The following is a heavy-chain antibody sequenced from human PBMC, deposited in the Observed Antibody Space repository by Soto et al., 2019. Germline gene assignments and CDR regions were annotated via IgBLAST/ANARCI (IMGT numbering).Heavy chain of an antibody. CDR1: GFTFDDYA. CDR2: ISWNSGSI. V-gene: IGHV3-9*01. CDR3: AKMGGVSTSCSFSLGGFAP. Sequence: EVQLVESGGGLVQPGRSLRLSCAASGFTFDDYAMHWVRQAPGKGLEWVSGISWNSGSIGYADSVKGRFTISRDNAKNSFFWKMNGLGAGDTAFYYGAKMGGVSTSCSFSLGGFAPGGRGPRSP. D-gene: IGHD2-2*01. J-gene: IGHJ5*02.